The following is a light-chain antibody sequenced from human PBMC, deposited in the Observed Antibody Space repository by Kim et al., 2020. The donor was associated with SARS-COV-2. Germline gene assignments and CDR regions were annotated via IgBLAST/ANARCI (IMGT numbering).Light chain of an antibody. CDR2: KAS. V-gene: IGKV1-5*03. Sequence: SASVGDRVTITCRASQSISSWLAWYQQKPGKAPNLLIYKASSLESGVPSRFSGSGSGTEFTLTISSLQPDDFATYYCQQYNSQSTFGQGTKVDIK. J-gene: IGKJ1*01. CDR3: QQYNSQST. CDR1: QSISSW.